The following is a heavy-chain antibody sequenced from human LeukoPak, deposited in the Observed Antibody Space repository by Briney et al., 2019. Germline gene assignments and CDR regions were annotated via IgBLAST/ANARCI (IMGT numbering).Heavy chain of an antibody. Sequence: GASVKVSCKASGGTFSSYAISWVRQAPGQGLEWMGWISAYNGNTNYAQKLQGRVTMTTDTSTSTAYMELRSLRSDDTAVYYCARGVEYYDFWSGRYYYYMDVWGKGTTVTVSS. V-gene: IGHV1-18*01. CDR2: ISAYNGNT. CDR1: GGTFSSYA. D-gene: IGHD3-3*01. J-gene: IGHJ6*03. CDR3: ARGVEYYDFWSGRYYYYMDV.